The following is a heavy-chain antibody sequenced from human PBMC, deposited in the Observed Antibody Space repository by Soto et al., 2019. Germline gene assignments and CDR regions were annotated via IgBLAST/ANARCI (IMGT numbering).Heavy chain of an antibody. CDR3: AKDSDSRDRIFRYFDL. V-gene: IGHV3-23*01. Sequence: EVQLLESGGGLVQPGGSLRLSCAASGITLSSYAMSWVRQAPGKGLEGVSVINNSGGDTYYADSVKGRFAISRDSSKNTLYLQMNSLRAEDTAVYYCAKDSDSRDRIFRYFDLWGRGTLVTVSS. D-gene: IGHD2-15*01. CDR1: GITLSSYA. CDR2: INNSGGDT. J-gene: IGHJ2*01.